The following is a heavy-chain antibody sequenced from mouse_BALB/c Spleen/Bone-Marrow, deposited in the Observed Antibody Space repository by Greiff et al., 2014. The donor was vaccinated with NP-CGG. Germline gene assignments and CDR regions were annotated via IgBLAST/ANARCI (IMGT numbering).Heavy chain of an antibody. J-gene: IGHJ2*01. D-gene: IGHD3-2*01. CDR1: GYTFTSYW. Sequence: VQLQQSGAELVKPGASVKMSCKASGYTFTSYWMHWVKQRPGRGLEWIGVIDPSDSYTSYSQKFKGKATLTVDTSSSTAYMQLSSLTSEDSAVYYCTIPTARACFDYWGQGTTLTVSS. CDR3: TIPTARACFDY. CDR2: IDPSDSYT. V-gene: IGHV1S127*01.